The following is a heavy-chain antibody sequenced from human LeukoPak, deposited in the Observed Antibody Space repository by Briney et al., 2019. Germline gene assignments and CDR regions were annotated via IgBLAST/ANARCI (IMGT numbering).Heavy chain of an antibody. D-gene: IGHD3-10*01. Sequence: PGGSLRLSCAASGFTFSSYGMHWVRQAPGKGLEWVAFIRYDGSNKYYADSVKGRFTISRDNSKNTLYLQMNSLRAEDTAVYYCAKEGPVLLWFGELSFDYWGQGTLVTVSS. J-gene: IGHJ4*02. CDR1: GFTFSSYG. V-gene: IGHV3-30*02. CDR3: AKEGPVLLWFGELSFDY. CDR2: IRYDGSNK.